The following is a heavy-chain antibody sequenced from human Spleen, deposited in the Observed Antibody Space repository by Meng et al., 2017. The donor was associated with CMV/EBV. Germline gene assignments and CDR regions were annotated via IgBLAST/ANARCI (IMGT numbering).Heavy chain of an antibody. Sequence: GESLKISCVASSGFTLSGYAMHWVRQAPGKGPEWLTLISYDGSTEYHADAVRGRFSISRDNSKNTLYVHMNSLRPEDTAIYYCARDVTTQGYSGMDVWGQGTTVTVSS. D-gene: IGHD2-21*01. J-gene: IGHJ6*02. CDR3: ARDVTTQGYSGMDV. CDR2: ISYDGSTE. V-gene: IGHV3-30*04. CDR1: SGFTLSGYA.